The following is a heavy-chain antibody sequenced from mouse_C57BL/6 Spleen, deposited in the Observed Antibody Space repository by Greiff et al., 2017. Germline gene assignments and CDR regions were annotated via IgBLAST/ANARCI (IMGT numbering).Heavy chain of an antibody. CDR1: GYAFSSSW. J-gene: IGHJ3*01. CDR3: ARDYGSSSRFAY. D-gene: IGHD1-1*01. CDR2: IYPGDGDT. Sequence: QVQLQQSGPELVKPGASVKISCKASGYAFSSSWMNWVKQRPGKGLEWIGRIYPGDGDTNYNGKFKGKATLTADKSSSTAYVQLSSLTSEDSAVSFCARDYGSSSRFAYWGQGTLVTVSA. V-gene: IGHV1-82*01.